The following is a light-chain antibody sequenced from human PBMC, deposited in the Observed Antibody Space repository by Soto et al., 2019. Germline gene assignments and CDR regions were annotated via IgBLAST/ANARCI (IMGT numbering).Light chain of an antibody. CDR1: QSISSW. V-gene: IGKV1-5*01. CDR2: DAS. J-gene: IGKJ1*01. CDR3: QQDNSYGT. Sequence: DIQMTQSPSTLSASVGDRVTITCRASQSISSWFAWYQQKPGKAPKLLIYDASSLESGVPSRFSGSGSGTEFTLTISSLQPDDFATYYCQQDNSYGTFGQGTKVEIK.